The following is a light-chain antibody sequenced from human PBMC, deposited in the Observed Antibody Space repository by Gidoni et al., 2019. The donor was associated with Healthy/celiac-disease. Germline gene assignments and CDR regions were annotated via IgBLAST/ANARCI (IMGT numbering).Light chain of an antibody. CDR2: SNT. J-gene: IGLJ2*01. Sequence: QSVLTQPPSASGTTEQRVTISCSGSSSNIGSNTVNWYQQLPGTAPILLVYSNTQRPSGVPDRFSGSQSGTSASLAISGLQSEDEADYYCAAWDDSLNGVVFGGGTKLTVL. V-gene: IGLV1-44*01. CDR3: AAWDDSLNGVV. CDR1: SSNIGSNT.